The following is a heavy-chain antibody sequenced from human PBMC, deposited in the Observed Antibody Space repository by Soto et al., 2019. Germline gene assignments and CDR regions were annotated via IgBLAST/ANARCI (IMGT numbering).Heavy chain of an antibody. D-gene: IGHD3-10*01. Sequence: ASVKVSCKASGYIFITYGISWVRQAPGQGLEWMGRISPYNGNTNYAQNLQGRVTMTTDTSTSTAYMELRSLRSDDTAVYYCVRDLDGSGSYYTDHWGLGTQVTVSS. V-gene: IGHV1-18*01. J-gene: IGHJ4*02. CDR1: GYIFITYG. CDR2: ISPYNGNT. CDR3: VRDLDGSGSYYTDH.